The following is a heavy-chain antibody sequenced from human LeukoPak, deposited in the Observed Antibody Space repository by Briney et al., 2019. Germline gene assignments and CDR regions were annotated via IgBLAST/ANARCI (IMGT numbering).Heavy chain of an antibody. V-gene: IGHV4-61*02. CDR1: GGSISSGSYY. D-gene: IGHD2-15*01. CDR3: ATSLGYCSGGSCYPRNWFDP. J-gene: IGHJ5*02. CDR2: IYTSGST. Sequence: SETLSLTCTVSGGSISSGSYYWSWIRQPAGKGLEWIGRIYTSGSTNYNPSLKSRVTISVDTSKNQFSLKLSSVTAADTAVYYCATSLGYCSGGSCYPRNWFDPWGQGTLVTVSS.